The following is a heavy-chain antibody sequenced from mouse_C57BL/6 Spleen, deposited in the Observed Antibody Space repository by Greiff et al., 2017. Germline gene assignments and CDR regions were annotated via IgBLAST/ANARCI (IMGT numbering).Heavy chain of an antibody. Sequence: EVKVEESGGGLVQPGGSMKLSCVASGFTFSNYWMNWVRQSPEKGLEWVAQIRLKSDNYATHYAESVKGRFTISRDDSKSSVYLQMNNLRAEDTGIYYCPQLGLYYFDYWGQGTTLTVSS. CDR3: PQLGLYYFDY. CDR2: IRLKSDNYAT. CDR1: GFTFSNYW. V-gene: IGHV6-3*01. D-gene: IGHD4-1*02. J-gene: IGHJ2*01.